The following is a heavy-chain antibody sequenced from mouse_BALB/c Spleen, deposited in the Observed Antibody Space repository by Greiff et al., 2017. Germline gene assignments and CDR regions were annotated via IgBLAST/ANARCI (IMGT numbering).Heavy chain of an antibody. Sequence: EVKLMESGGGLVQPGGSLKLSCAASGFTFSSYGMSWVRQTPDKRLELVATINSNGGSTYYPDSVKGRFTISRDNAKNTLYLQMSSLKSEDTAMYYCARDNYRYDGAWFAYWGQGTLVTVSA. J-gene: IGHJ3*01. D-gene: IGHD2-14*01. V-gene: IGHV5-6-3*01. CDR2: INSNGGST. CDR3: ARDNYRYDGAWFAY. CDR1: GFTFSSYG.